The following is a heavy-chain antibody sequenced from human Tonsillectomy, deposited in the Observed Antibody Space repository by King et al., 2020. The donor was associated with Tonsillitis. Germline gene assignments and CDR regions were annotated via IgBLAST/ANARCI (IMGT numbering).Heavy chain of an antibody. D-gene: IGHD3-22*01. CDR1: GFIFTSYA. CDR2: ISHDASDK. J-gene: IGHJ4*02. CDR3: AITYDSSGYYYNARDY. V-gene: IGHV3-30-3*01. Sequence: VQLVESGGGVVEPGKSLRLSCAVSGFIFTSYAIHWVRQAPGKGLEWVAVISHDASDKYYADSVKGRFTVSRDNSKITLYLQMNSLRAADTAVYSCAITYDSSGYYYNARDYWGQGTLVTVSS.